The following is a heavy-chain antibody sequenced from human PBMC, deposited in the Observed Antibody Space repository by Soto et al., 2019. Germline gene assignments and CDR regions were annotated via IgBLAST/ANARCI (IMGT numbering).Heavy chain of an antibody. CDR1: GGTFSSYA. J-gene: IGHJ6*02. CDR3: ARGRDFWSGYYDPPPYYYYGMDV. CDR2: IIPIFGTA. D-gene: IGHD3-3*01. V-gene: IGHV1-69*01. Sequence: QVQLVQSGAEVKKPGSSVKVSCKASGGTFSSYAISWVRQAPGQGLEWMGGIIPIFGTANYAQKFQGRVTITADESTSTAYMELSSLRSEDTAVYYCARGRDFWSGYYDPPPYYYYGMDVWGQGTTVTVSS.